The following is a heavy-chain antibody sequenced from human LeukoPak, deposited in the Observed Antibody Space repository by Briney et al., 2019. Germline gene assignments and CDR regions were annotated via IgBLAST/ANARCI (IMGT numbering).Heavy chain of an antibody. CDR2: SSAYNGNT. J-gene: IGHJ4*02. Sequence: ASVKVSCKACGYTFTSYGISWVRQAPGQGLEWMGWSSAYNGNTNYAQKLQGRVTMTTDTSTSTAYMELRSLRSDDTAVYYCARDRGDIVVVPAAMVSDYWGQGTLVSVSS. V-gene: IGHV1-18*01. CDR3: ARDRGDIVVVPAAMVSDY. CDR1: GYTFTSYG. D-gene: IGHD2-2*01.